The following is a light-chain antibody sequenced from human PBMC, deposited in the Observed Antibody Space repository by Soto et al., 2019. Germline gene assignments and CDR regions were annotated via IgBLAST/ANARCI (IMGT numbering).Light chain of an antibody. CDR2: GAS. Sequence: EIVLTQSPGTLSLSPGERATLSCRASQSVSSSYLAWYQQKPGQAPRLLSYGASRRATGIPDRVSGSESGTDFTLTISRLEPEDFAVYYCQQYGSSPLTFGGGTKVEIK. J-gene: IGKJ4*01. V-gene: IGKV3-20*01. CDR1: QSVSSSY. CDR3: QQYGSSPLT.